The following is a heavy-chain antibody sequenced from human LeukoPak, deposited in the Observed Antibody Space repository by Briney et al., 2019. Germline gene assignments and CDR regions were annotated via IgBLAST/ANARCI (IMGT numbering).Heavy chain of an antibody. J-gene: IGHJ5*02. CDR1: GGTSSSYA. V-gene: IGHV1-69*06. CDR2: IIPIFGTA. Sequence: ASVKVSCKASGGTSSSYAISWVRQAPGQGLEWMGGIIPIFGTANYAQKFEGRVTITADKSTSTAYMELSSLRSEDTAVYYCARGRVVVAATRTYNWFDPWGQGTLVTVSS. CDR3: ARGRVVVAATRTYNWFDP. D-gene: IGHD2-15*01.